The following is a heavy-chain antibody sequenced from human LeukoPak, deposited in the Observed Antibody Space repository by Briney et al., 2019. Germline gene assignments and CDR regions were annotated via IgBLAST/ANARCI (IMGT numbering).Heavy chain of an antibody. Sequence: GGSLRLSCAASGFTLSNYAMHWVRQPAGEGLEWVSALGTAGDTFYPGSVKGRFTISRDNAKKSLFLQMNSLRAEDTAVHYCARQNTPHGNFDYWGQGTLVTVS. CDR3: ARQNTPHGNFDY. V-gene: IGHV3-13*01. D-gene: IGHD5-24*01. CDR1: GFTLSNYA. J-gene: IGHJ4*02. CDR2: LGTAGDT.